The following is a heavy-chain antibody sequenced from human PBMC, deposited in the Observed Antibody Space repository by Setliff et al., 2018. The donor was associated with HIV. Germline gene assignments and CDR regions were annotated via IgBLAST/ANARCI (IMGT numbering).Heavy chain of an antibody. CDR3: ARDPHYFDTSGHYSWFYFDY. CDR2: ISSSGST. Sequence: PSETLSLTCTVSGGSMTSSNYYWGWIRQSPGRGLEWIGSISSSGSTTYHPSLRSRVTVSAATSKNQFSLKLTSVTAAVTAVYFCARDPHYFDTSGHYSWFYFDYWGQGTLVTVSS. D-gene: IGHD3-22*01. CDR1: GGSMTSSNYY. J-gene: IGHJ4*02. V-gene: IGHV4-39*07.